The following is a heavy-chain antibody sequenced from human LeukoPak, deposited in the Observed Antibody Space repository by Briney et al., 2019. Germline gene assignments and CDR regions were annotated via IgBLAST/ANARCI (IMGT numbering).Heavy chain of an antibody. CDR3: ARVPKYYYGSGSSNF. V-gene: IGHV4-59*01. CDR2: IFYSGST. CDR1: GASISDYY. J-gene: IGHJ4*02. Sequence: SETLSLTCTVSGASISDYYWSWIRQPPGKGLEWIGNIFYSGSTDYNPPLKSRVTISVDTSKNQFSLKLSSVTAADAAVYYCARVPKYYYGSGSSNFWGQGTLVTVSS. D-gene: IGHD3-10*01.